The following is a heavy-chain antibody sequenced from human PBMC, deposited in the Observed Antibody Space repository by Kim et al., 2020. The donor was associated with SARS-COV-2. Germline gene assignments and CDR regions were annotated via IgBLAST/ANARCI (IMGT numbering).Heavy chain of an antibody. V-gene: IGHV4-31*11. CDR3: ASGRETVTAGLVGFDS. D-gene: IGHD2-21*02. J-gene: IGHJ1*01. CDR1: GVSIYSGGYY. Sequence: SETLSLTCAVSGVSIYSGGYYWTWIRQHPGKGLEWIGYIYVSGTSYYNPSLKSRVTISIHTSKNQFSLRLNSVTAADTAVYYCASGRETVTAGLVGFDSWGQGAPITVSS. CDR2: IYVSGTS.